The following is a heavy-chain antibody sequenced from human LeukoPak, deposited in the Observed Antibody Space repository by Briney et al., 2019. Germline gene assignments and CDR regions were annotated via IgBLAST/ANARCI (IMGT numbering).Heavy chain of an antibody. J-gene: IGHJ4*02. CDR3: ALDLPRSGPLAVFDY. V-gene: IGHV1-2*02. CDR2: ISPNSGDT. CDR1: GYTLTDYY. D-gene: IGHD3-3*01. Sequence: GASVTVSCKASGYTLTDYYMHWVRQAPGQGLEWMGWISPNSGDTNYAQKFQGRVTLTRDTSISTAYMELSRLRSDDTAVYYCALDLPRSGPLAVFDYWGQGTQVTVSS.